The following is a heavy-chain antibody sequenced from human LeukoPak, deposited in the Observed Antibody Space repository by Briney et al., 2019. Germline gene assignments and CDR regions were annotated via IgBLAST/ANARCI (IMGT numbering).Heavy chain of an antibody. CDR1: GGSINSSSYY. V-gene: IGHV4-39*07. CDR3: ARGEYYYDSSGYRLLGGFDY. D-gene: IGHD3-22*01. Sequence: LSETLSLTCTVSGGSINSSSYYWGWIRQPPGKGLEWIGSIYYSGSTYYNPSLKSRVTISVDTSKNQFSLKLSSVTAADTAVYYCARGEYYYDSSGYRLLGGFDYWGQGTLVTVSS. CDR2: IYYSGST. J-gene: IGHJ4*02.